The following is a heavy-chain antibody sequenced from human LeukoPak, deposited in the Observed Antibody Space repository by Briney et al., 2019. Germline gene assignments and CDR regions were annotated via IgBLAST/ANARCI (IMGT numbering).Heavy chain of an antibody. J-gene: IGHJ4*02. CDR1: TSTGLVW. CDR2: ISSDGTGA. V-gene: IGHV3-74*01. Sequence: GGSLRLSCAASTSTGLVWMDWVRKSPGKGLVWVSRISSDGTGANYADSVKGRFTISRDNAKNTLYLQMNSLRAEDTGVYYCARETVMVYAMVGFDYWGQGTLVTVSS. D-gene: IGHD2-8*01. CDR3: ARETVMVYAMVGFDY.